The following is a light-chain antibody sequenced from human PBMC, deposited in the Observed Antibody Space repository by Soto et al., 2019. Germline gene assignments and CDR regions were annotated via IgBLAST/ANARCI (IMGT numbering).Light chain of an antibody. Sequence: QSALTQPASVSGSPGQSITISCTGTSSDVGSYNLVSWYQQHPGRAPKLMIYEGSKRPLGISVRFSGSKSGNAPSLTISGLQAEDEADYYCFSYVGSSTFSYVFGTGTKLTVL. V-gene: IGLV2-23*03. CDR3: FSYVGSSTFSYV. CDR2: EGS. CDR1: SSDVGSYNL. J-gene: IGLJ1*01.